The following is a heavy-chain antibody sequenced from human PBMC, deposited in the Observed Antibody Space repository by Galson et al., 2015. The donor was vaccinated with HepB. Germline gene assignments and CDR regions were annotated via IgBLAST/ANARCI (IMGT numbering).Heavy chain of an antibody. J-gene: IGHJ4*02. Sequence: SLRLSCAASGFTFSDYYMSWIRQAPGKGLEWVSYISSSSSYTNYADSVKGRFTISRDNAKNSLYLQMNSLRAEDTAVYYCVRGIAAAGPRGRVQYFDYWGQGTLVTVSS. CDR2: ISSSSSYT. CDR1: GFTFSDYY. V-gene: IGHV3-11*06. D-gene: IGHD6-13*01. CDR3: VRGIAAAGPRGRVQYFDY.